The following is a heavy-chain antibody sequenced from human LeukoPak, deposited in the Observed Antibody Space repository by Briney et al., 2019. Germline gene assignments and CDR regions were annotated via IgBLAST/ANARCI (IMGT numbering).Heavy chain of an antibody. Sequence: ASVKVSCKASGYTFPDYYLHWLRQPPSHGLEWMGWINPKTGVKKYAQKFHGRVTMTRDTSISTAYMEVSRLRSDDTAVYYCARATSVSYFLYYWGQGTLVTVSS. CDR1: GYTFPDYY. J-gene: IGHJ4*02. CDR2: INPKTGVK. V-gene: IGHV1-2*02. D-gene: IGHD3-10*01. CDR3: ARATSVSYFLYY.